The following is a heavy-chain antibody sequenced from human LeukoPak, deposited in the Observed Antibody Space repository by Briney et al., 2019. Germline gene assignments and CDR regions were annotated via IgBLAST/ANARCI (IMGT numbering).Heavy chain of an antibody. D-gene: IGHD2-15*01. J-gene: IGHJ5*02. V-gene: IGHV4-39*07. Sequence: SETQSLTCTVSGDSISSYDFRSFDFHWGWIRQAPGKCLEWVGSVSYSGVTSYNPSLEGRVTISLDLSKNQFSLTLSSVTTAETAVYYCARDCCVHRSWFDPWGQGTLVTVSS. CDR2: VSYSGVT. CDR3: ARDCCVHRSWFDP. CDR1: GDSISSYDFRSFDF.